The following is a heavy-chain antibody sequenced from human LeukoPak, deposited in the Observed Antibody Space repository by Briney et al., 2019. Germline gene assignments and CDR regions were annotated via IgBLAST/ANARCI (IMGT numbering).Heavy chain of an antibody. CDR1: GYTFTSFG. V-gene: IGHV1-18*01. CDR2: ISTYNGNT. Sequence: ASLKVSCKASGYTFTSFGFSWLRQAPGQGLEWMGWISTYNGNTYYAQKFQGRIALTTDSSTGTAYLELRRLTSDDTAVYYCARDPTSGNENARAWFDPWGQGTLVTVSS. J-gene: IGHJ5*02. D-gene: IGHD2/OR15-2a*01. CDR3: ARDPTSGNENARAWFDP.